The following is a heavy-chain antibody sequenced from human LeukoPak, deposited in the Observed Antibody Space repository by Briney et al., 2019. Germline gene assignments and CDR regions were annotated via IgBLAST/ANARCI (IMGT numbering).Heavy chain of an antibody. J-gene: IGHJ4*02. CDR1: GGSISSGDYY. CDR2: IYYSGST. D-gene: IGHD1/OR15-1a*01. Sequence: SQILSLTCTVSGGSISSGDYYWTWIRQPPGKGLEWIGYIYYSGSTYYNPSLKSRVTILVDTSKNQFSLKLSAVTAADTAVYYCAREEGTQGFDYWGQGTLVTVSS. V-gene: IGHV4-30-4*01. CDR3: AREEGTQGFDY.